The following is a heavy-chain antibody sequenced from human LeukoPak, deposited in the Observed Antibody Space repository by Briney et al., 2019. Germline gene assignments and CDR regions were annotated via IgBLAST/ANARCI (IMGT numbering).Heavy chain of an antibody. CDR1: GFTFRNYA. D-gene: IGHD6-25*01. CDR3: AKGLSSSDYYYFYGVDV. CDR2: ISGGGASK. V-gene: IGHV3-23*01. Sequence: GGSLRLSCAASGFTFRNYAMNWVRQAPGKGLEWVSAISGGGASKHYAGSVKGRFTISRDNSKNTLWLQMNSLRADDTAVYYCAKGLSSSDYYYFYGVDVWGQGTTVTVSS. J-gene: IGHJ6*02.